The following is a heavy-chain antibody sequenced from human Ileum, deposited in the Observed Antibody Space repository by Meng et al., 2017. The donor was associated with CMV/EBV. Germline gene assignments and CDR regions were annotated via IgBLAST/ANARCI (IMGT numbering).Heavy chain of an antibody. D-gene: IGHD2-15*01. Sequence: EVRLVGSGGGLIQPGGSLRLSCAASGFTVSNNYMSWVRQATGKGLEWVSVIYSGGTTYYADSVKGRFTISRDNSKNTLFLQMNSLRPDDTGVYFCARDKALVVVGATLDYWGQGTLVTVSS. CDR3: ARDKALVVVGATLDY. V-gene: IGHV3-66*03. CDR2: IYSGGTT. J-gene: IGHJ4*02. CDR1: GFTVSNNY.